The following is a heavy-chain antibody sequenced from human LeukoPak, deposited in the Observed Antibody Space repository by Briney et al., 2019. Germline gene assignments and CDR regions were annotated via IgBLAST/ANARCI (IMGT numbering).Heavy chain of an antibody. J-gene: IGHJ6*02. Sequence: GESLKISCKGSGYSFTNYWIAWVRQMPGKGLEWMGTTYPGDSDTRYSPSLQGQVTISADKSTGTAYLQWSSLKASDTAMYYCARLNQEGYYYYGMDVWGQGTTVTVSS. CDR1: GYSFTNYW. CDR2: TYPGDSDT. V-gene: IGHV5-51*01. CDR3: ARLNQEGYYYYGMDV.